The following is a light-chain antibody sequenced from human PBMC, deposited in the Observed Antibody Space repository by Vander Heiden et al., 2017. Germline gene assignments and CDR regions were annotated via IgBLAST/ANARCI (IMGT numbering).Light chain of an antibody. V-gene: IGKV3-20*01. CDR3: QQYSSSTIT. Sequence: IVLMPSPGTLSLSPGERATLSCRASQSVSSNYLAWYQHRPGQAPRLLIYGASSSASGIPDRFSGSGSGTDFTLTISRLEPEDFAVYYCQQYSSSTITFGQGTRLEMK. CDR2: GAS. CDR1: QSVSSNY. J-gene: IGKJ5*01.